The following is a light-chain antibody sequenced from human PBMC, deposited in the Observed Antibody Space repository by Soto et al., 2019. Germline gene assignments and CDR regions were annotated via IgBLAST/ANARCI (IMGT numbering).Light chain of an antibody. V-gene: IGKV3-15*01. J-gene: IGKJ1*01. Sequence: EIMMTQSPDTLSVSPGETATLSCRASQSVGSNLAWYQQKPGQAPRLLISDASTRAAGLPARFSGSGSGTEFTLTISSLQSEDFAVYYCQQSNNWPKTFGQGTKVEIK. CDR2: DAS. CDR1: QSVGSN. CDR3: QQSNNWPKT.